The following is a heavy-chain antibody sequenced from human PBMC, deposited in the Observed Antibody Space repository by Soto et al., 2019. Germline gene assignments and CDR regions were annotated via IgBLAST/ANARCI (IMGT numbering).Heavy chain of an antibody. CDR2: ISAYNGNT. CDR3: ARDLDPTRGYSGYDTRYYFDY. Sequence: ASVKVSCKASGYTFTSYGISWVRRAPGQGLEWMGWISAYNGNTNYAQKLQGRVTMTTDTSTSTAYMELRSLRSDDTAVYYCARDLDPTRGYSGYDTRYYFDYWGQGTLVTVSS. D-gene: IGHD5-12*01. J-gene: IGHJ4*02. V-gene: IGHV1-18*01. CDR1: GYTFTSYG.